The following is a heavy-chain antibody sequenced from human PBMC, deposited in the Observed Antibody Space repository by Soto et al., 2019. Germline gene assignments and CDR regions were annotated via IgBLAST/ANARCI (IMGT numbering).Heavy chain of an antibody. Sequence: SQTLSLTCAVSGDSVSSNSADWNWIRQSPSRGLEWLGRTSYRSKWYNDYAISVKSRIIINPHTSKNQFSLQLNSVTPEDTAVYYCARGGPPAAGTFDFWGQGTLVTVSS. V-gene: IGHV6-1*01. CDR1: GDSVSSNSAD. CDR3: ARGGPPAAGTFDF. D-gene: IGHD6-13*01. CDR2: TSYRSKWYN. J-gene: IGHJ4*02.